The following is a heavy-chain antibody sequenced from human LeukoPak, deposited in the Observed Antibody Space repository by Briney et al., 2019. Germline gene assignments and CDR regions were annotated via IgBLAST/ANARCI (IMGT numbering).Heavy chain of an antibody. CDR3: AKDHSKLGMDCYFDL. V-gene: IGHV3-23*01. CDR1: GFTFSSYA. CDR2: ISGSGGST. D-gene: IGHD2-15*01. J-gene: IGHJ2*01. Sequence: GGSLRLSCAASGFTFSSYAMNWVRQAPGKGLEWVSAISGSGGSTYYADSVKGRFTVSRDNSKNTLFLQVNSLRAEDTAVYYCAKDHSKLGMDCYFDLWGRGTLVTVSS.